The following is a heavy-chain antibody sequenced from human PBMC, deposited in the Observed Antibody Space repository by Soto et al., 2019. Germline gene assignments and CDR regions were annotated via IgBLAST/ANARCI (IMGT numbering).Heavy chain of an antibody. CDR2: ISGSGGST. D-gene: IGHD6-13*01. V-gene: IGHV3-23*01. CDR3: TTDLRAADYYYGMDV. Sequence: HPGGSLRLSCAASGFTFSSYAMSWVRQAPGKGLEWVSAISGSGGSTYYADSVKGRFTISRDNSKNTLYLQMNSLKTEDTAVYYYTTDLRAADYYYGMDVWGQGTTVTVSS. CDR1: GFTFSSYA. J-gene: IGHJ6*02.